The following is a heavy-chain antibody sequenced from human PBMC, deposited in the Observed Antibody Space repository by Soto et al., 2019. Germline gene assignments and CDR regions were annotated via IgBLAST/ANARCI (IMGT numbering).Heavy chain of an antibody. CDR1: GYTFTSYA. CDR3: ARDRYYDSSAYYPQDY. CDR2: INAGNGNT. V-gene: IGHV1-3*01. J-gene: IGHJ4*02. D-gene: IGHD3-22*01. Sequence: ASVKVSCKASGYTFTSYAMHWVRQAPGQRLEWMGWINAGNGNTKYSQKFQGRVTITRDTSASTAYMELSSLRSEDTAVYYCARDRYYDSSAYYPQDYWGQGTLVTVSS.